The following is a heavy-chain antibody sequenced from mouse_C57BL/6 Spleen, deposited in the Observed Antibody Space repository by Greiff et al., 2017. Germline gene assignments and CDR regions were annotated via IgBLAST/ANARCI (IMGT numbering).Heavy chain of an antibody. Sequence: VQLQQSGSELRSPGSSVKLSCKAFDSEVFPIAYMSWVRQKPGHGVGWIGGILPSIGRTINGEKFEDKATLDADTLSNTAYVELHRLTSEYSAIYYCARHEGYFSWFAYWGQGTLVTVSA. CDR3: ARHEGYFSWFAY. D-gene: IGHD2-3*01. V-gene: IGHV15-2*01. CDR2: ILPSIGRT. CDR1: DSEVFPIAY. J-gene: IGHJ3*01.